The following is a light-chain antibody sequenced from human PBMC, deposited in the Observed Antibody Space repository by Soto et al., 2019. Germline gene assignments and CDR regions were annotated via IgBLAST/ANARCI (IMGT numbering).Light chain of an antibody. CDR1: SSNIGAGYD. Sequence: QSVLTQTPSVSGAPGQRVTISCTGSSSNIGAGYDVHWYQQLPGTAPKLLIYGNSNRPSGVPVRFSGSKSGTSASLAITGLQAEDEADYYCQSYDSSLSGSYVFGTGTKLTVL. J-gene: IGLJ1*01. CDR3: QSYDSSLSGSYV. V-gene: IGLV1-40*01. CDR2: GNS.